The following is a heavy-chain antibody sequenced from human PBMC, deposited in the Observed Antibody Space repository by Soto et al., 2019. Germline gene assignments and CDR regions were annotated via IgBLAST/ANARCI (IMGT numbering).Heavy chain of an antibody. CDR1: GGSISSSSYY. Sequence: ASETLSLTCTVSGGSISSSSYYRGWIRQPPGKGLEWIGSIYYSGSTYYNPSLKSRVTISVDTSKNQFSLKLSSVTAADTAVYYCARHYYDSSGFLGGWGQGTLVTVSS. V-gene: IGHV4-39*01. D-gene: IGHD3-22*01. CDR3: ARHYYDSSGFLGG. J-gene: IGHJ4*02. CDR2: IYYSGST.